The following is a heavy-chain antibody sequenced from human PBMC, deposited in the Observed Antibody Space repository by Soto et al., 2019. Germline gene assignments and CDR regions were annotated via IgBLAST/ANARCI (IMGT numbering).Heavy chain of an antibody. CDR2: IVVGSGNT. CDR3: AAARRGIVGATET. Sequence: SVKFSFKASGFTFTSSAVQWVRRARGKRLDWIGWIVVGSGNTNYAQKFQERVTITRDMSTSTAYMELSSLRSEDTAVYYCAAARRGIVGATETWGQGNMVTVSS. V-gene: IGHV1-58*01. CDR1: GFTFTSSA. J-gene: IGHJ4*03. D-gene: IGHD1-26*01.